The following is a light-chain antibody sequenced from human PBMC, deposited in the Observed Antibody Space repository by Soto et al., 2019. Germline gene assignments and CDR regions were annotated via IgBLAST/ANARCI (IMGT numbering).Light chain of an antibody. CDR3: QAWHSTTPVI. J-gene: IGLJ2*01. Sequence: SYELTQPPSVSVSPGQTASITCSGDKLGDTYTCWYQQKPGQSPVLVIYQDGKRRSGIPERFSGSSSGNTATLTISGTQAMDEADYYCQAWHSTTPVIFGGGTKLTVL. CDR1: KLGDTY. V-gene: IGLV3-1*01. CDR2: QDG.